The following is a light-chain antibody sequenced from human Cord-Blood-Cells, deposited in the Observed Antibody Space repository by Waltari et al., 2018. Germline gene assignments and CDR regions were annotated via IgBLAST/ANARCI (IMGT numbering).Light chain of an antibody. Sequence: QSALTQPASVSGSPGQSITISCTGTSSDVGGYNYVSWYQQPPGKAPKLMIYEVSNRPSGVSNRFSGSKSGNTASLTISGLQAEDEADYYCSSYTSSSTLDYVFGTGTKVTVL. CDR3: SSYTSSSTLDYV. CDR1: SSDVGGYNY. J-gene: IGLJ1*01. V-gene: IGLV2-14*01. CDR2: EVS.